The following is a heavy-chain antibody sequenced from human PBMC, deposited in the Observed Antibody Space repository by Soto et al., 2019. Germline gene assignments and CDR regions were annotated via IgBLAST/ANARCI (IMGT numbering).Heavy chain of an antibody. D-gene: IGHD5-18*01. CDR1: GYTFTSKA. CDR3: ARDGYSYGVQNWFDP. CDR2: INAGNGNT. Sequence: QVQLVQSGAEVKKPGASVKVSCKASGYTFTSKAMHWVRQAPGQRLEWMGWINAGNGNTKYSQKFQGRVTITRDTSASTAYMELSSLRSEDTAVYYCARDGYSYGVQNWFDPWGQRTLVTVSS. J-gene: IGHJ5*02. V-gene: IGHV1-3*01.